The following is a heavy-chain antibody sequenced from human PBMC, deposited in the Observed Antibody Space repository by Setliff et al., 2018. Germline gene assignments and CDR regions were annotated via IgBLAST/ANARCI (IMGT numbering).Heavy chain of an antibody. CDR3: ARDWGSSGWYFDY. D-gene: IGHD6-19*01. Sequence: KTSETLSLTCAVSGGSISSSNWWSWVRQPPGKGLEWIGEIYHSGSTNYNPSLKSRVTISVDKSKNQFSLKLSSVTAADTAVYYCARDWGSSGWYFDYWGQGTLVTV. V-gene: IGHV4-4*02. J-gene: IGHJ4*02. CDR2: IYHSGST. CDR1: GGSISSSNW.